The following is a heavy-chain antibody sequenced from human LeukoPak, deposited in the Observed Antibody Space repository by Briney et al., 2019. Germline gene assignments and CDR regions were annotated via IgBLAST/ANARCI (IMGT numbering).Heavy chain of an antibody. CDR3: ARHGATSDYYLDY. CDR1: GGSISSNAYY. Sequence: PLETLSLTCTVSGGSISSNAYYWGWIRQPPGKGLEWIGSIYYSGSTYYKSSHKSRVTISVDTSKNQFSLKLSSVTAADTAVYYCARHGATSDYYLDYWGQGILVTVSS. CDR2: IYYSGST. V-gene: IGHV4-39*01. D-gene: IGHD3-22*01. J-gene: IGHJ4*02.